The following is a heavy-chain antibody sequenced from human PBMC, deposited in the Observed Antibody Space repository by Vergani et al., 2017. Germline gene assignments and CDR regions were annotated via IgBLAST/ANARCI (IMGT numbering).Heavy chain of an antibody. J-gene: IGHJ6*02. D-gene: IGHD3-3*01. Sequence: QVQLVESGGGVVQPGGSLRLSCAASGFTFSSYGMHWVRQAPGKGLEWVAFIWYDGSNKYYADSVKGRFTISRDNSKNTLYLQMNSLRAEDTAVYYCAAQGPYDFWSGHLNYYYYGMDVWGQGTTVTVSS. V-gene: IGHV3-30*02. CDR2: IWYDGSNK. CDR3: AAQGPYDFWSGHLNYYYYGMDV. CDR1: GFTFSSYG.